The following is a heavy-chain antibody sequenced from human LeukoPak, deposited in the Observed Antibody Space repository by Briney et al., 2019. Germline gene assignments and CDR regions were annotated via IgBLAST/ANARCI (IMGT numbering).Heavy chain of an antibody. D-gene: IGHD4-23*01. CDR2: IYTSGST. J-gene: IGHJ3*02. Sequence: SQTLSLTCTVSGASVNSGNYYWTWIRQPAGKRLEWIGRIYTSGSTNYNPSLKSRVTISLDTSKNQFSLKLNSVTAADTAVYYCTRRVATNGIYAFDIWGQGTMLTVSS. V-gene: IGHV4-61*02. CDR3: TRRVATNGIYAFDI. CDR1: GASVNSGNYY.